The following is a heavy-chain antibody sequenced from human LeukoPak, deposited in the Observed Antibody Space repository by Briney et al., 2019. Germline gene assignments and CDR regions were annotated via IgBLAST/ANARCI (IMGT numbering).Heavy chain of an antibody. Sequence: SSETLSLTCAVSGGSISSGGYSWSWIRQPPGKGLEWIGYIYYSGSTNYNPSLKSRVTISVDTSKNQFFLKLSSVTAADTAVYYCAMTTVTTFAYWGQGTLVTVSS. CDR1: GGSISSGGYS. CDR3: AMTTVTTFAY. V-gene: IGHV4-61*08. CDR2: IYYSGST. D-gene: IGHD4-17*01. J-gene: IGHJ4*02.